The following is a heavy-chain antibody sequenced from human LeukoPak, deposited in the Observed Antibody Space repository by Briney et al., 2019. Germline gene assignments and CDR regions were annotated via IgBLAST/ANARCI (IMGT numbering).Heavy chain of an antibody. V-gene: IGHV4-61*01. D-gene: IGHD6-13*01. CDR2: IYYSVTT. CDR1: GGSVSSGSYY. J-gene: IGHJ5*02. Sequence: PSETLSLTCTVSGGSVSSGSYYWSWIRLPPGRRLEWIGYIYYSVTTNYNPSLKSRVTISVDGSKNQFSLKLSSVTAADTAVYYCARERVSSSWYGGWFDPWGQGTLVTVSS. CDR3: ARERVSSSWYGGWFDP.